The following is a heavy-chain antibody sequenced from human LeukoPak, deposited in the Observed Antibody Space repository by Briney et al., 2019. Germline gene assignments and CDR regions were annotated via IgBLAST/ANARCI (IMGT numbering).Heavy chain of an antibody. CDR1: GFTFSNYA. D-gene: IGHD3-9*01. Sequence: GGSLRLSCVASGFTFSNYAMSWVRQAPGKGPEWVSAITGSGGNTYYADSVKGRFTISRDNSKNTVFLQMNSLRAEDTAVYYCAKWGDYDVLTGYYVSDYWGQGTLVTVSS. CDR2: ITGSGGNT. J-gene: IGHJ4*02. V-gene: IGHV3-23*01. CDR3: AKWGDYDVLTGYYVSDY.